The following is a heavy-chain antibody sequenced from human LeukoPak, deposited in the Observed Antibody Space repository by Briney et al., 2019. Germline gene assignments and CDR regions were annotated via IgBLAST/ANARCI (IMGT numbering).Heavy chain of an antibody. J-gene: IGHJ2*01. CDR2: IYYSGST. D-gene: IGHD2-15*01. CDR1: GGSISSYY. V-gene: IGHV4-59*12. CDR3: ARAPSVVVVAARYFDL. Sequence: SETLSLTCTVSGGSISSYYWSWIRQPPGKGLEWIGYIYYSGSTNYNPSLKSRVTISVDTSKNQFSLKLSSVTAADTAVYYCARAPSVVVVAARYFDLWGRGTLVTVSS.